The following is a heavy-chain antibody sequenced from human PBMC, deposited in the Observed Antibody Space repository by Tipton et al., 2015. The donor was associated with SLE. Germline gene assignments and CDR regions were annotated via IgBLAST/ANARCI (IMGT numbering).Heavy chain of an antibody. Sequence: SLRLSCVVSGFTFSDYEMTWARQAPGKGLEWLASISGSSAGTSHADSVKGRFTISRDNSRNTLYLRMNSLRAEDTALYYCARGSWLGGDYWGQGALVTVSS. D-gene: IGHD6-13*01. CDR3: ARGSWLGGDY. V-gene: IGHV3-23*01. J-gene: IGHJ4*02. CDR2: ISGSSAGT. CDR1: GFTFSDYE.